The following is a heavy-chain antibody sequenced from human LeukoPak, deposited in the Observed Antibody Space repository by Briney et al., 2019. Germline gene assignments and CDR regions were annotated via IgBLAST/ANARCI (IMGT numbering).Heavy chain of an antibody. V-gene: IGHV3-53*05. CDR2: IYSGGST. Sequence: HAGGSLRLSCAASGFTVSSNYMSWVRQAPGKGLEWVSVIYSGGSTYYADSVRGRFTISRDNSKNTLYLQMNSLRAEDTAVYYCAKVEVVPAAMDVWGKGTTVTVSS. CDR1: GFTVSSNY. CDR3: AKVEVVPAAMDV. D-gene: IGHD2-2*01. J-gene: IGHJ6*04.